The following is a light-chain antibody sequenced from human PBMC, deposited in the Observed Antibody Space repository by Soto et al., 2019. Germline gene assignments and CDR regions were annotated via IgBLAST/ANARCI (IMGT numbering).Light chain of an antibody. J-gene: IGLJ2*01. CDR1: SSDIGSYNH. V-gene: IGLV2-14*01. CDR2: EVI. Sequence: SVLTQPASVSGSPGQSITISCSGTSSDIGSYNHVAWYQQFPGKSPKLMIYEVISRPSGISNRFSGSKSGNTASLTISGLQAEDEADYYCSSYTSSNTVIFGGGTQLTVL. CDR3: SSYTSSNTVI.